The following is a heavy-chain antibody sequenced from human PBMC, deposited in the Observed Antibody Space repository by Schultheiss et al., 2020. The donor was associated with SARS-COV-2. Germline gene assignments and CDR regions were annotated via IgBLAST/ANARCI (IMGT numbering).Heavy chain of an antibody. CDR1: GGSISSSSYY. CDR3: AREGNMYGPDFES. J-gene: IGHJ4*02. D-gene: IGHD1/OR15-1a*01. V-gene: IGHV4-61*02. Sequence: SETLSLTCAVSGGSISSSSYYWNWIRQPAGKELEWIGRVSTIGSTLYNSSLKSRVTISLDTSKNQFILNLNSVTAADTAVYYCAREGNMYGPDFESWGQGFLVTVSS. CDR2: VSTIGST.